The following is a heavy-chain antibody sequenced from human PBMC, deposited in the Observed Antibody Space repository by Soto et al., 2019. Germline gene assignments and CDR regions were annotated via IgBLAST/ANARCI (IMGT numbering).Heavy chain of an antibody. Sequence: QVQLQESGPGLVKPSGTLSLTCAVSGGSISSSNWWSWVRQPPGKGLEWIGEIYHSGSTNYNPSLKSRVTISVDKSKNQFSLKLSSVTAADTAVYYCARRLILEWLLYPYYYYGMDVWGQGTTVTVSS. V-gene: IGHV4-4*02. CDR3: ARRLILEWLLYPYYYYGMDV. D-gene: IGHD3-3*01. CDR2: IYHSGST. J-gene: IGHJ6*02. CDR1: GGSISSSNW.